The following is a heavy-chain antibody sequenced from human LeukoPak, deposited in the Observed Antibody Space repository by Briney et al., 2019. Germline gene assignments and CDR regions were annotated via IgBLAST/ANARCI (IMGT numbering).Heavy chain of an antibody. CDR1: GFTVSSNY. D-gene: IGHD6-19*01. Sequence: GGSLRLSCAASGFTVSSNYMSWVRQAPGKGLEWVSVIYSGGSTYYADSVKGRFTISRDNSKNTLYLQVNSLRAEDTAVYYCARVGQQWEPLDYWGQGTLVTVSS. J-gene: IGHJ4*02. CDR3: ARVGQQWEPLDY. V-gene: IGHV3-66*01. CDR2: IYSGGST.